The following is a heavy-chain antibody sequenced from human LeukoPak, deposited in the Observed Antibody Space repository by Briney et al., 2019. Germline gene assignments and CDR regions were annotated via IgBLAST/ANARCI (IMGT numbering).Heavy chain of an antibody. CDR2: ISWDGGST. CDR1: GFTFDDYT. Sequence: PGGSLRLSCAASGFTFDDYTMHWVRQAPGKGLEWVSLISWDGGSTYYADSVKGRFTISRDNSKNSLYLQMNSLRTEDTALYYCAKDILAYCGGDCPLDYWGQGTLVTVSS. V-gene: IGHV3-43*01. CDR3: AKDILAYCGGDCPLDY. J-gene: IGHJ4*02. D-gene: IGHD2-21*02.